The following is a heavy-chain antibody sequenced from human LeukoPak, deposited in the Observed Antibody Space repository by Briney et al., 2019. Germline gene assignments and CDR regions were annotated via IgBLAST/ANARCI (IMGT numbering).Heavy chain of an antibody. CDR1: GFSFSTYS. Sequence: PGGSLRLSYTASGFSFSTYSMNWVRQAPGKGLEWVSYIVGSSRNIYYADSVMGRFTISRDNAKNSLYLQMDSLRAEDTAVYHCATDSPETAAFDYWGQGTLVTVSS. CDR2: IVGSSRNI. J-gene: IGHJ4*02. D-gene: IGHD1-1*01. V-gene: IGHV3-48*04. CDR3: ATDSPETAAFDY.